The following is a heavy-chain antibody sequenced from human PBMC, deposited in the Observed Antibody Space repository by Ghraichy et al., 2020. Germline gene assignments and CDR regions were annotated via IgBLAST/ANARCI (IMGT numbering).Heavy chain of an antibody. J-gene: IGHJ3*01. CDR2: IYYSGST. CDR3: ARDPGNGEGSFDF. V-gene: IGHV4-59*01. Sequence: SETLSLTCTVSGGSISGYYWSWIRQPPENGLEWIGYIYYSGSTNYNPSLKSRVTISVDRSKNQFSLKLSSVTAADTAVYYCARDPGNGEGSFDFWGQGTMVTVSS. D-gene: IGHD3-10*01. CDR1: GGSISGYY.